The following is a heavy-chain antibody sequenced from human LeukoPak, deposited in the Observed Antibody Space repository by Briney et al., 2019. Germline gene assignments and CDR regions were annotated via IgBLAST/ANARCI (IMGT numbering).Heavy chain of an antibody. D-gene: IGHD3-22*01. V-gene: IGHV3-23*01. Sequence: GGSLRLSCAASGFTFSGYALHWVRQAPGKGLEWVSTISNSDYSTYYADSVKGRFTISRANSENTLYLQMNSLRAEDTAVYYCARDLGQYYDTSDNWFDPWGQGTLVTVSS. J-gene: IGHJ5*02. CDR1: GFTFSGYA. CDR3: ARDLGQYYDTSDNWFDP. CDR2: ISNSDYST.